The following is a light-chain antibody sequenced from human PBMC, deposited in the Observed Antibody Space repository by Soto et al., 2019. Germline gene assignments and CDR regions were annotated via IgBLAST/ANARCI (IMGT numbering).Light chain of an antibody. Sequence: QSVLTQPPSVSGAPGQRVTISCTGSSXNIGAGNDVHWYQQLPGTAPKLLIYANINRPSGVPGRFSGSKSGTSASLAISGLQSEDEADYYCAAWGESLNGLCVFGTGTKVTVL. J-gene: IGLJ1*01. CDR2: ANI. CDR1: SXNIGAGND. V-gene: IGLV1-40*01. CDR3: AAWGESLNGLCV.